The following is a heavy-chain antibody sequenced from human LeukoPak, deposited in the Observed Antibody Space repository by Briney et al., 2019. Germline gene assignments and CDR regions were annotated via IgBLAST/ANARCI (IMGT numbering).Heavy chain of an antibody. CDR2: INPNSGGT. V-gene: IGHV1-2*06. Sequence: GASVKVSXKASGYTFTGYYMHWVRQAPGQGLEWIGRINPNSGGTNYAQKFQGRVTMTRDTSISTAYMELSRLRSDDTAVYYCARTSPYDYVWGSYRYKGFDYWGQGTLVTVSS. J-gene: IGHJ4*02. D-gene: IGHD3-16*02. CDR3: ARTSPYDYVWGSYRYKGFDY. CDR1: GYTFTGYY.